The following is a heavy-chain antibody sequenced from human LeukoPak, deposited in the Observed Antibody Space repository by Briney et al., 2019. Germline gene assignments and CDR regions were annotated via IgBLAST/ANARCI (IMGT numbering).Heavy chain of an antibody. V-gene: IGHV1-18*01. Sequence: ASVTVSCKASVYTFTSYGISWVRQAPGQGLEGMGWICAYNSNTNYAQKLQGRVTMTTDTSTSTAYMELRSLRSDDTAVYYCARDGYSSSWYSNNWFDPWGQGTLVTVSS. J-gene: IGHJ5*02. D-gene: IGHD6-13*01. CDR3: ARDGYSSSWYSNNWFDP. CDR1: VYTFTSYG. CDR2: ICAYNSNT.